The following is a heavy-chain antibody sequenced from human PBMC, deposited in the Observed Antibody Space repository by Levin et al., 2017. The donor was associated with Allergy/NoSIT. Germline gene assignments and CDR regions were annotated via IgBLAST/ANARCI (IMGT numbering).Heavy chain of an antibody. V-gene: IGHV3-9*01. J-gene: IGHJ4*02. CDR2: ISWNSGSI. CDR1: GFTFDDYA. CDR3: AKDPTSVATGPFDY. D-gene: IGHD5-12*01. Sequence: PGGSLRLSCAASGFTFDDYAMHWVRQAPGKGLEWVSGISWNSGSIGYADSVKGRFTISRDNAKNSLYLQMNSLRAEDTALYYCAKDPTSVATGPFDYWGQGTLVTVSS.